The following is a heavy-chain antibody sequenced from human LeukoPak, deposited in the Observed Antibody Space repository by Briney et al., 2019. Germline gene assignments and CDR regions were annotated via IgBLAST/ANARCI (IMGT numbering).Heavy chain of an antibody. Sequence: SETLSLTCAVYGGSFSGYYWSWIRQPPGKGLEWIGEINHSGSTNYTPYLKSRVTISVDPSKSQFSLKLSSVTAADTAVYYCARARMGATRYYGRYVWGQGTTVTLSS. J-gene: IGHJ6*02. CDR1: GGSFSGYY. V-gene: IGHV4-34*01. D-gene: IGHD1-26*01. CDR3: ARARMGATRYYGRYV. CDR2: INHSGST.